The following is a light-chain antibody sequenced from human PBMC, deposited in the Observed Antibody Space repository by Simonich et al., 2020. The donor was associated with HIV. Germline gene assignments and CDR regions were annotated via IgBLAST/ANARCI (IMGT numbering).Light chain of an antibody. J-gene: IGKJ5*01. V-gene: IGKV1-13*02. CDR3: QQFNSYPQT. Sequence: AIQLTQSPSSLSASVGDRVTITCRASQGISSALAWYQQKQGKAPKILIYDASSLESGGPSRFSGSGSGTDFTLTISSLQPEDFATYYCQQFNSYPQTFGQGTRLEIK. CDR2: DAS. CDR1: QGISSA.